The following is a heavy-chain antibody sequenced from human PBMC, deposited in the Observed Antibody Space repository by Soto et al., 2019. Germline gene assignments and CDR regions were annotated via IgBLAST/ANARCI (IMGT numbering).Heavy chain of an antibody. J-gene: IGHJ3*02. CDR1: GGTFSSYT. D-gene: IGHD1-26*01. V-gene: IGHV1-69*04. CDR2: IIPILGIA. CDR3: AREPAWERPLHAFDI. Sequence: SVKVSCKASGGTFSSYTISWVRQAPGQGLEWMGRIIPILGIANYAQKFQGRVTITADKSTSTAYMELSSLRSEDTAVYYCAREPAWERPLHAFDIWGQGTMVTVSS.